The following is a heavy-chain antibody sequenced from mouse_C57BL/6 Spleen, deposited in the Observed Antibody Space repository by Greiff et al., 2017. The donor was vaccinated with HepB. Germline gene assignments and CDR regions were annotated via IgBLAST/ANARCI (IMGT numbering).Heavy chain of an antibody. D-gene: IGHD4-1*01. Sequence: QVQLQQPGAELVRPGSSVKLSCKASGYTFTSYWMHWVKQRPIQGLEWIGNIDPSDSETHYNQKFKDKATLTVDNSSSTAYMQLSILTSEDSAIYYCARGPNGDGAYYYAMDYWGQGTSVTVSS. J-gene: IGHJ4*01. V-gene: IGHV1-52*01. CDR1: GYTFTSYW. CDR3: ARGPNGDGAYYYAMDY. CDR2: IDPSDSET.